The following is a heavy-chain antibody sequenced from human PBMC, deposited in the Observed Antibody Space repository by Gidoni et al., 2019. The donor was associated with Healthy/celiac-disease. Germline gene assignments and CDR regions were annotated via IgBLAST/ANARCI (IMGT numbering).Heavy chain of an antibody. CDR3: ERVKEDQGWFDP. J-gene: IGHJ5*02. CDR1: GGSISSGSYY. Sequence: QVQLQESGPGLVKPAQTLSLTCSVPGGSISSGSYYWCWIRQPAGKGLEWIGRIYNSGSTNYNPSLKSRVTISVDTSKNQFSLKLSSVTAADTAVYYCERVKEDQGWFDPWGQGTLVTVSS. D-gene: IGHD2-2*01. CDR2: IYNSGST. V-gene: IGHV4-61*02.